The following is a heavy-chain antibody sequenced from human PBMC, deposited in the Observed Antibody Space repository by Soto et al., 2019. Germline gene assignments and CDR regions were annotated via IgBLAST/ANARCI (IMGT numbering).Heavy chain of an antibody. V-gene: IGHV4-39*01. J-gene: IGHJ4*02. CDR3: ASPDPSSSTSYYFDY. CDR2: TYYSGST. CDR1: GGSISSSSYY. Sequence: ETLSLTCTVSGGSISSSSYYWGWIRQPPGKGLEWIGSTYYSGSTYYNPSLKSRVTISVDTSKNQFSLKLSSVTAADTAVYYCASPDPSSSTSYYFDYWGQGTLVTVSS. D-gene: IGHD6-6*01.